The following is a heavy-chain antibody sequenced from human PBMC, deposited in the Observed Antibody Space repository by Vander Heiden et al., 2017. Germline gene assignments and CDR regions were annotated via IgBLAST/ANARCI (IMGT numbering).Heavy chain of an antibody. CDR2: INSDGSST. Sequence: EVQLVESGGGLVQPGGSLRLSCAASGFTFSSYWMHWVRQGPGKGLVWVSRINSDGSSTSYADSVKGRFTISRDNAKNTLFLQVNSLRAEDTAVYYCARDLGYGSGTVDDYWGQGTLVTVSS. CDR1: GFTFSSYW. V-gene: IGHV3-74*01. CDR3: ARDLGYGSGTVDDY. D-gene: IGHD3-10*01. J-gene: IGHJ4*02.